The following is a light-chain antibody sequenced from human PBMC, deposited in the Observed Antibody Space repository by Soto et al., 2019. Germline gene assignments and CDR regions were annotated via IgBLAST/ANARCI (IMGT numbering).Light chain of an antibody. CDR2: DAS. J-gene: IGKJ2*01. CDR3: LQRSNWPYT. V-gene: IGKV3-11*01. Sequence: EIVLTQSPATLSLSPGERATLSCRASQSVSSYLAWYQQKPGQAPRLLIYDASNRVTGIPARFSGSGSGTDFTLTISRLEPEDFAVYYCLQRSNWPYTFGQGTKVEIK. CDR1: QSVSSY.